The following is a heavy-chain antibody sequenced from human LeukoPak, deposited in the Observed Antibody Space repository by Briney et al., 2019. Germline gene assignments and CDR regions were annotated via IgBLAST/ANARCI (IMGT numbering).Heavy chain of an antibody. V-gene: IGHV3-23*01. J-gene: IGHJ4*02. CDR3: ARDRPNYYGSDGHYYRRDGDY. CDR1: GFTLSIYA. Sequence: EGSLRLSCAASGFTLSIYAMSWVRQAPGKGLQWVSSITSRGESTWYVDSVKGRFTITRDNSEKTLYLQMHSLRAEDTAVYYCARDRPNYYGSDGHYYRRDGDYWGRGTLVSVSS. CDR2: ITSRGEST. D-gene: IGHD3-22*01.